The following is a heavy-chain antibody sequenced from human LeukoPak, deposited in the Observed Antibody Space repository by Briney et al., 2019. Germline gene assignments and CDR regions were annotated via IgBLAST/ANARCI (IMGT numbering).Heavy chain of an antibody. J-gene: IGHJ4*02. CDR3: AKGYSYFDY. Sequence: RGSLRLSCAASGFTFSSYGMHWVRQAPGKGLEWVAVISYDGSNKYYADSVKGRFTISRGNSKNTLYLQMNSLRAEDTAVYYCAKGYSYFDYWGQGTLVTVSS. CDR2: ISYDGSNK. V-gene: IGHV3-30*18. D-gene: IGHD5-18*01. CDR1: GFTFSSYG.